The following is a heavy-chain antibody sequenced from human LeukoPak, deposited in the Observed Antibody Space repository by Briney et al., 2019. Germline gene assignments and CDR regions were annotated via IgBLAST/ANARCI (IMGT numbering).Heavy chain of an antibody. CDR3: ATAPRLSGWDFDY. CDR2: FDPEDAET. J-gene: IGHJ4*02. D-gene: IGHD6-19*01. CDR1: GYTLTDLS. V-gene: IGHV1-24*01. Sequence: ASVKVSCKDSGYTLTDLSMHWVRQAPGKGLEWMGGFDPEDAETIYAQNFQGRVTMTEDTSTDTAYMELRSLRSEDTAVYYCATAPRLSGWDFDYWGQGTLVTVSS.